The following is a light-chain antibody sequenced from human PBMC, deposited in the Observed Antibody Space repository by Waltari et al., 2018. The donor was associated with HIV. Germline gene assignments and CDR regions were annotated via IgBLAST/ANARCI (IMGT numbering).Light chain of an antibody. CDR3: ATWDSSLSAVV. Sequence: QSLLTQPPSVSAATGQKIIISCSGSPSNIGNNYVSWYQHLPGTAPKVLIYDNYKRPSGIPGRFSGSKSGTSATLAITGLQTGDEADYYCATWDSSLSAVVFGGGTKVTVL. V-gene: IGLV1-51*01. CDR1: PSNIGNNY. J-gene: IGLJ2*01. CDR2: DNY.